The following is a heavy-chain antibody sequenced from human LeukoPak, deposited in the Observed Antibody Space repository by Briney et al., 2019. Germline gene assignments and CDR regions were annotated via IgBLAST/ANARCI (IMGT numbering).Heavy chain of an antibody. CDR3: AREPTPMIL. CDR1: GFTFSNYG. J-gene: IGHJ4*02. CDR2: ISSTSAYI. V-gene: IGHV3-21*01. Sequence: PGGSLRLSCAASGFTFSNYGMNWVRQTPGKGLEWVSSISSTSAYIYYADSVKGRFTISRDNAKNSLYLQMSSLRVEDTAVYYCAREPTPMILWSRGTLVTVSS. D-gene: IGHD5-18*01.